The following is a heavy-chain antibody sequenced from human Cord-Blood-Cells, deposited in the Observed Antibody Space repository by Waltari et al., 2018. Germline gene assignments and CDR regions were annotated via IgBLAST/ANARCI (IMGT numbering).Heavy chain of an antibody. CDR1: GFTFSSYA. J-gene: IGHJ6*02. Sequence: EVQLVASGGGLVQPGGSLRLSCAASGFTFSSYAMSWVRQAPGKGLEWVSAISGSGGSTYYADSVKGRFTISRDNSKNTLYLQMNSLRAEDTAVYYCAKGGYCSSTSCYYDFWSGYYYYYGMDVWGQGP. CDR2: ISGSGGST. CDR3: AKGGYCSSTSCYYDFWSGYYYYYGMDV. D-gene: IGHD2-2*01. V-gene: IGHV3-23*04.